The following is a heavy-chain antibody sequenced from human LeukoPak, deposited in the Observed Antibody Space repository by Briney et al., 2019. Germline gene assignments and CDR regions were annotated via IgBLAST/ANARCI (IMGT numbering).Heavy chain of an antibody. CDR3: AREYTLYRSGWFLDY. J-gene: IGHJ4*02. D-gene: IGHD6-19*01. Sequence: SETLSLTCTVSSDSSSRSIYYWGWVRQPPGKGLEWIGSIDYSGNTYYNPSLKSRATISTDTSRTQFSLNLSSVTAADTAVYYCAREYTLYRSGWFLDYWGQGTVVTVSS. CDR2: IDYSGNT. V-gene: IGHV4-39*07. CDR1: SDSSSRSIYY.